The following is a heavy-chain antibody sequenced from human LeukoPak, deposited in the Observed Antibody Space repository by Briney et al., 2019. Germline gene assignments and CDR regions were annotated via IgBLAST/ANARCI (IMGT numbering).Heavy chain of an antibody. V-gene: IGHV3-23*01. CDR3: VKDTIGYYQPFDV. Sequence: GGSLRLSCAASGFTFSSYGMHWVRQAPGKGLDWISTVSGAAISTYYADSVKGRFTISRDNSKNTLYLQMNSLRAEDTALYYCVKDTIGYYQPFDVWGQGTLVTVSS. J-gene: IGHJ4*02. CDR2: VSGAAIST. CDR1: GFTFSSYG. D-gene: IGHD3-22*01.